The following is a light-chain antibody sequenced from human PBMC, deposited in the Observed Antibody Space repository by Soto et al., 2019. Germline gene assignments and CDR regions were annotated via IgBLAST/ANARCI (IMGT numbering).Light chain of an antibody. V-gene: IGKV1-39*01. CDR2: AAS. Sequence: DIQMTQSPSSLSASVGDRVTITCRASESISRHLNWYQQKPGKAPKLLIYAASSLQNGVPSRFSGGGSGTDFSLTISNRQPEDFATYYCQQSYSTLSITFGQGTQLEIK. CDR3: QQSYSTLSIT. CDR1: ESISRH. J-gene: IGKJ5*01.